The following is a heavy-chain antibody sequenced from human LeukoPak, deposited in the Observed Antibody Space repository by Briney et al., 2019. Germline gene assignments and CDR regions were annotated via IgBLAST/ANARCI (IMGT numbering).Heavy chain of an antibody. J-gene: IGHJ6*02. D-gene: IGHD6-13*01. CDR3: ARDLSAATTVVYYGMDV. V-gene: IGHV4-34*01. CDR2: INHSGST. CDR1: GGSFSGYY. Sequence: SETLSLTCAVYGGSFSGYYWSWIRQPPGKGLEWIGEINHSGSTNYNPSLKSRVTISVDTSKNQFSLKLSSVTAADTAVYYCARDLSAATTVVYYGMDVWGQGTTVTVSS.